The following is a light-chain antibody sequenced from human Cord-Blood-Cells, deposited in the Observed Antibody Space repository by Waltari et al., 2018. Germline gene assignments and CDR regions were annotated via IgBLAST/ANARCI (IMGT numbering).Light chain of an antibody. CDR1: SSHIGSNY. J-gene: IGLJ3*02. V-gene: IGLV1-47*01. CDR2: MNK. Sequence: QSVLTQPPSASGTPGQRVTISCSGSSSHIGSNYVYWYQQLPGTAPKLLIYMNKQRPSGVPDRFSGSKCGTSASLASSVRRSEDEAEYYCAAWDDSLSGPVFGGGTKLTVL. CDR3: AAWDDSLSGPV.